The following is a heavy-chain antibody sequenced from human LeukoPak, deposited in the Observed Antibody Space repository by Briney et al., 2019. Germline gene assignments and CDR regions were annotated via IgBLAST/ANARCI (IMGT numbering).Heavy chain of an antibody. CDR3: ARVFRIQLWTSVGSNPGYSDY. CDR1: GYSISSGYY. V-gene: IGHV4-38-2*02. Sequence: SETLFLTCTVSGYSISSGYYWGWIRQPPGKGLEWIGSIYHRGSTYYNPSLKSRVTISVDTSKNQFSLKLSSVTAADTAVYYCARVFRIQLWTSVGSNPGYSDYWGQGTLVTVSS. D-gene: IGHD5-18*01. J-gene: IGHJ4*02. CDR2: IYHRGST.